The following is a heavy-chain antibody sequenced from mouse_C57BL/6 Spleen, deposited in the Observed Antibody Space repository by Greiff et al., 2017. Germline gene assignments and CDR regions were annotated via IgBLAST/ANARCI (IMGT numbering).Heavy chain of an antibody. CDR2: IYPGGGYT. CDR3: ARGATVVHGYYFDY. Sequence: QVQLQQSGAELVRPGTSVKMSCKTSGYTFTNYWIGWAKQRPGHGLEWIGDIYPGGGYTNYNEKFKGKATLTADKSSSTAYMQFSSLTSEDSAIYYCARGATVVHGYYFDYWGQGTTLTVSS. J-gene: IGHJ2*01. D-gene: IGHD1-1*01. CDR1: GYTFTNYW. V-gene: IGHV1-63*01.